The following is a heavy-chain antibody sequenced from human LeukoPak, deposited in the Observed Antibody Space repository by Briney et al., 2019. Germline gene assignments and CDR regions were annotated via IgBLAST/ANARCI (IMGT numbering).Heavy chain of an antibody. CDR3: AFFRIPSTGYYYYGMDV. J-gene: IGHJ6*02. V-gene: IGHV3-23*01. CDR2: ISGSGGRT. D-gene: IGHD3-3*01. Sequence: PGGSLRLSCAASGFTFSSYAMSWVRQAPGKGLEWVSAISGSGGRTYYTASVKGRFTISRDNSKNTLYLQMNSLRAEDTAVYYCAFFRIPSTGYYYYGMDVWGQGTTVIVSS. CDR1: GFTFSSYA.